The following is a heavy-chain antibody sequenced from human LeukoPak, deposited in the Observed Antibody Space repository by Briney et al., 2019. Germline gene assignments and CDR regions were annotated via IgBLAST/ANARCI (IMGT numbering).Heavy chain of an antibody. J-gene: IGHJ4*02. CDR1: GFTFSSHW. CDR3: ARHFQLWPTRDTRGAAQVGY. V-gene: IGHV3-74*01. Sequence: GGSLRLSCAASGFTFSSHWMHWVRQAPGEGLVWVSRINSDGSSISYADSVKGRFSISRDNAKNTLYLQMTSLRAEDTDGEYYARHFQLWPTRDTRGAAQVGYWGQGPLVTVSS. CDR2: INSDGSSI. D-gene: IGHD5-18*01.